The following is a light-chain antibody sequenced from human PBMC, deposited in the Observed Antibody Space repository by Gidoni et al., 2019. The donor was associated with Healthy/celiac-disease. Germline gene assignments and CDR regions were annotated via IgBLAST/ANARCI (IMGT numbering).Light chain of an antibody. CDR2: AAS. J-gene: IGKJ2*03. CDR1: QSISSY. Sequence: DIQMTQSPSSLSASVGDRVTITCRAIQSISSYLNWYQQKPGKAPTLLIYAASSLQSGVPSRFSGSGSGTDFTITISSLQPEDFATYYCQQSYSTPCFGQGTKLEIK. V-gene: IGKV1-39*01. CDR3: QQSYSTPC.